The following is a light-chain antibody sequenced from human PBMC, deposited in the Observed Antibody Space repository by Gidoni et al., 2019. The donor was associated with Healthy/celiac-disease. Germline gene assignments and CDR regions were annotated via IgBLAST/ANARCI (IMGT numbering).Light chain of an antibody. J-gene: IGKJ1*01. CDR2: GAS. V-gene: IGKV3-20*01. Sequence: IVLTQSPGTLSLSPGERATLSCRASQSVSSSYLAWYQQKPGQAPRLLIYGASSRATGIPDRFSGSGSGTDFTLTISRLEPEDFAVDYCQQYGSSPWTFGQGTKVEIK. CDR1: QSVSSSY. CDR3: QQYGSSPWT.